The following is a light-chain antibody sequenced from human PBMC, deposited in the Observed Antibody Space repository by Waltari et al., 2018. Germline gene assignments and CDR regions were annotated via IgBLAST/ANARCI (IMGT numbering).Light chain of an antibody. CDR3: SSYTESGARV. CDR2: EVN. V-gene: IGLV2-14*01. J-gene: IGLJ2*01. CDR1: TNDVGTYTY. Sequence: QSGLTQPASVSGSPGQSITIPCTGTTNDVGTYTYVSWYQHHPYRAPLLLIYEVNNRPAGISTRFSGSQSVNAASLTISGLLAEDEAVYYGSSYTESGARVFGGGTKVTV.